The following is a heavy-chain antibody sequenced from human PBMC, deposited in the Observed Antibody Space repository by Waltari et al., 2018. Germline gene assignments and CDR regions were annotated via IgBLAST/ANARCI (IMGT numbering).Heavy chain of an antibody. J-gene: IGHJ3*02. D-gene: IGHD6-13*01. CDR1: GGSISRGGYY. CDR2: IYYSGST. CDR3: AREMKKVYSSSWRIDAFDI. V-gene: IGHV4-31*03. Sequence: QVQLQESGPGLVKPSQTLSLTCPVPGGSISRGGYYGSWIRQHPGTCLEWIGYIYYSGSTYYNPSLKSRVTISVDTSKNQFSLKLSSVTAADTAVYYCAREMKKVYSSSWRIDAFDIWGQGTMVTVSS.